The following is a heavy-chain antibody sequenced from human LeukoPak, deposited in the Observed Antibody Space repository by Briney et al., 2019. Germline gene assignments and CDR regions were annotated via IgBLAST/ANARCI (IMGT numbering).Heavy chain of an antibody. CDR3: AGTSYYYDSSGLPYYFDY. Sequence: PSGTLSLTCAVSGGSISSSNWWSWVRQPPGKGLEWIGEIYHSGSTNYNPSLKSRVTISVDKSKNQFSLKLSSVTAADTAVYYCAGTSYYYDSSGLPYYFDYWGQGTLVTVSS. V-gene: IGHV4-4*02. J-gene: IGHJ4*02. CDR2: IYHSGST. D-gene: IGHD3-22*01. CDR1: GGSISSSNW.